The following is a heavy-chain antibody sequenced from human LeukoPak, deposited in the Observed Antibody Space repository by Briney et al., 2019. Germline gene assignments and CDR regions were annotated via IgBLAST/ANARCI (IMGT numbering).Heavy chain of an antibody. CDR2: VNRDGSET. V-gene: IGHV3-7*03. CDR1: GLALSSNW. CDR3: ARNNGMDV. J-gene: IGHJ6*02. Sequence: GGSLRLSSAASGLALSSNWMTWVRQVPGRGPEWVANVNRDGSETYYLDSVKGRFTISKDNAKNSLYLQMNSLRAEDTALYHCARNNGMDVWGQGTTVIVSS.